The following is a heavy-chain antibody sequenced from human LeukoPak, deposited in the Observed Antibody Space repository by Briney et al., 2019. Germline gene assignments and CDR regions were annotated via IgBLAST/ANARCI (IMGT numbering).Heavy chain of an antibody. D-gene: IGHD2-21*02. CDR3: VRRVSGDVELFNYFDY. V-gene: IGHV4-39*01. CDR2: IFYTGTT. J-gene: IGHJ4*02. Sequence: SETLSLTCTVSGGPITNTRYYWGWIRQPPGKGLEWLGSIFYTGTTYYNPSLKSRVTISVDTSKNQFSLKLSSVTAADTAVYYCVRRVSGDVELFNYFDYWGQGTLVTVSS. CDR1: GGPITNTRYY.